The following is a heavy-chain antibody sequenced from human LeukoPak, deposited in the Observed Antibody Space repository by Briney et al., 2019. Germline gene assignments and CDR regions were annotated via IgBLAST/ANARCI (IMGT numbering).Heavy chain of an antibody. V-gene: IGHV4-59*01. CDR3: ARENTMVRGAFDAFDI. CDR1: GGSISSYY. J-gene: IGHJ3*02. CDR2: IYYSGST. D-gene: IGHD3-10*01. Sequence: SETLSLTCTVSGGSISSYYWSWIRQPPGKGLEWIRYIYYSGSTNYNPSLKNRVTISVDTSNNQFSLKLSSVTAADTAVYYCARENTMVRGAFDAFDIWGQGTMVTVSS.